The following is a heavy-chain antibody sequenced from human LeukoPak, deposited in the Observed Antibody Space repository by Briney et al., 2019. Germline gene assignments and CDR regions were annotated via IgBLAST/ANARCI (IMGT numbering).Heavy chain of an antibody. CDR2: IKQDGSEE. Sequence: PGGSLRLSCAASGFTLSSYWMSWVRQAPGKGPEWVANIKQDGSEECYVDSVKGRFTISRDNAKNSLYLQMNSLRAEDTAVYYCAYLPRGYGDRWGQGTLVTVST. CDR1: GFTLSSYW. D-gene: IGHD3-22*01. V-gene: IGHV3-7*01. J-gene: IGHJ4*02. CDR3: AYLPRGYGDR.